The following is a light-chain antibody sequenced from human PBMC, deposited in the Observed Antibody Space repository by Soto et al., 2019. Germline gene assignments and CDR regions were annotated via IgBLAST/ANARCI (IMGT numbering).Light chain of an antibody. CDR3: AAWDDSLNGHV. CDR2: TTN. CDR1: SSNIGTSS. Sequence: QPVLTQPHSASGTPGQRVTISCSGSSSNIGTSSVHWFQQLPGTAPKLLISTTNQRPSGVPERFSGSKSGTSASLAISGLQSEDEADYYCAAWDDSLNGHVFGTGTKLTV. J-gene: IGLJ1*01. V-gene: IGLV1-44*01.